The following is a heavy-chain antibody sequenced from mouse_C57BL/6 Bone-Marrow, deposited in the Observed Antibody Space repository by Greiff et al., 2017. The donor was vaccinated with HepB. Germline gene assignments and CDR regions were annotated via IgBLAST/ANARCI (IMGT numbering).Heavy chain of an antibody. Sequence: QVQLQQSGAELMKPGASVKLSCKATGYTFTGYWIEWVKQRPGQGLEWIGEILPGSGSTNYNEKFKSKATMTADTSTNTAYMQRSSLTSEDSAIYYCARAYGKGGFAYWGQGTLVTVSA. V-gene: IGHV1-9*01. CDR1: GYTFTGYW. CDR2: ILPGSGST. D-gene: IGHD2-1*01. J-gene: IGHJ3*01. CDR3: ARAYGKGGFAY.